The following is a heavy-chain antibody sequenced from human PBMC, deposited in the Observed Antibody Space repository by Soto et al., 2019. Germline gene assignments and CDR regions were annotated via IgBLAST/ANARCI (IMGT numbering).Heavy chain of an antibody. V-gene: IGHV1-3*01. Sequence: VQLVQSGTEVKEPGASVKVSCKASGYTFISYPIHWMRQAPGQSLEWMGWINVGNGNAKLSPRFQDRVTLTSDTSASTTYMELTTLRSEDTAVYYCARRLGGWDEAFDIWGQGTMVTVSS. CDR1: GYTFISYP. D-gene: IGHD3-16*01. CDR2: INVGNGNA. J-gene: IGHJ3*02. CDR3: ARRLGGWDEAFDI.